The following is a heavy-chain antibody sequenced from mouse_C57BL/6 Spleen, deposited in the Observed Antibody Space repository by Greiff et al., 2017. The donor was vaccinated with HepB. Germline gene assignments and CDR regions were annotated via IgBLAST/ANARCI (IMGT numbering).Heavy chain of an antibody. CDR3: ARRLTGTVYFDY. V-gene: IGHV1-82*01. Sequence: VQLQQSGPELVKPGASVKISCKASGYAFSSSWMNWVKQRPGKGLEWIGRIYPGDGDTNYNGKFKGKATLTADKSSSTAYMQLSSLTSEDSAVYFCARRLTGTVYFDYWGQGTTLTVSS. CDR2: IYPGDGDT. J-gene: IGHJ2*01. D-gene: IGHD4-1*01. CDR1: GYAFSSSW.